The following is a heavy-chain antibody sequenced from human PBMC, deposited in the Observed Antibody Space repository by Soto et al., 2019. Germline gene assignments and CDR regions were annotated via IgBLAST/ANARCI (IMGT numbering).Heavy chain of an antibody. CDR3: ARGRGDDGMDV. D-gene: IGHD3-16*01. Sequence: EVQLVESGGGLVKPGGSLRLSCAASGFTFSSYSMNWVRQAPGKGLEWVSSISSSSSYIYYADSVKGRFTISRHNARNSLYLQMNSLRAEDTAVYYCARGRGDDGMDVWGQGTTVTVSS. CDR2: ISSSSSYI. J-gene: IGHJ6*02. CDR1: GFTFSSYS. V-gene: IGHV3-21*01.